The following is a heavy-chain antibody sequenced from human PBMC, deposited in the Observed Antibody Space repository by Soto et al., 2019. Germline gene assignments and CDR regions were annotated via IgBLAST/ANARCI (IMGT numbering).Heavy chain of an antibody. J-gene: IGHJ5*02. CDR2: VYSSGGT. CDR1: GGSMSSYY. D-gene: IGHD3-3*01. Sequence: QVHLQQSGPGLVNPSETLSLTCTVSGGSMSSYYWTWIRQPAGKGLEWIGRVYSSGGTHNNPSLKRRVTISLDTSKNQFSLRLLSVTDADTAVYYCARGQRFSDWFDPWGQGTLVTVSS. V-gene: IGHV4-4*07. CDR3: ARGQRFSDWFDP.